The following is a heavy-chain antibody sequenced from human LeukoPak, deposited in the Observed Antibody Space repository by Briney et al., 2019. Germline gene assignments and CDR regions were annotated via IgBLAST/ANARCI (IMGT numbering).Heavy chain of an antibody. CDR3: AKNLGSSWFPD. D-gene: IGHD6-13*01. Sequence: GGSLRLSCAASGFTFSSYGMHWVRQAPGKGLEWVAVISYDGSNKNYADPVKGRFTISRDNSRNTLYLQMNSLRAEDTAVYYCAKNLGSSWFPDWGQGTLVTVSS. J-gene: IGHJ4*02. CDR1: GFTFSSYG. CDR2: ISYDGSNK. V-gene: IGHV3-30*18.